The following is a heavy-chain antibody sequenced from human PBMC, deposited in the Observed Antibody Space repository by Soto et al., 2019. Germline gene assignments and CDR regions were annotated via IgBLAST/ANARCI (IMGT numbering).Heavy chain of an antibody. J-gene: IGHJ4*02. CDR1: GLTFSRYG. CDR2: ISYDGSNK. V-gene: IGHV3-30*18. Sequence: QEQLVESGGGVVQPGRSLRLSCAASGLTFSRYGMHWVRQAPGKGLEWAAHISYDGSNKHYAESVKGRFTISRDSSKNTLYLQMNSLRAEDTAVYYCVKDTYYYDSSGYYIFDYWCQGTLVAVSS. CDR3: VKDTYYYDSSGYYIFDY. D-gene: IGHD3-22*01.